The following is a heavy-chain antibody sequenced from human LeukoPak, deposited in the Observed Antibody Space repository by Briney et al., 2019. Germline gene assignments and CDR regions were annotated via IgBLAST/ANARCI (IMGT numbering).Heavy chain of an antibody. V-gene: IGHV3-30*18. D-gene: IGHD3-10*01. CDR3: AKEAQLGITMVRGVNHAFDI. CDR2: ISYDGSNK. J-gene: IGHJ3*02. CDR1: GFTFSSYG. Sequence: GGSLRLSCAASGFTFSSYGMHWVRQAPGKGLEWVAVISYDGSNKYYADSVKGRFTISRDNSKNTLYLQMNSLRAEDTAVYYCAKEAQLGITMVRGVNHAFDIWGQGTMVTVSS.